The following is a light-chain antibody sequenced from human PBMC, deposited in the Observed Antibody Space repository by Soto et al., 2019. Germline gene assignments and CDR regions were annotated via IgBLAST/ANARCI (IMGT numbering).Light chain of an antibody. Sequence: EIVLTQSPGTLSLSPGEGATLSCRASQSVSSNFLAWYQQKPGQAPRLLIYAASSRATGISDRFSGSGSETDFTFTIRRLEPEDFAVYYCQRYNNWPLTFGGGTKVESK. CDR2: AAS. CDR1: QSVSSNF. CDR3: QRYNNWPLT. V-gene: IGKV3-20*01. J-gene: IGKJ4*01.